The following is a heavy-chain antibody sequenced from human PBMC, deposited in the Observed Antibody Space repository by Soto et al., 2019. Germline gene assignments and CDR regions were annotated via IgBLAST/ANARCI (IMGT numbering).Heavy chain of an antibody. CDR3: ARDASNYDIRADDPNNKYYYGMDV. J-gene: IGHJ6*02. V-gene: IGHV1-69*01. CDR1: GGTFSSYA. D-gene: IGHD3-9*01. CDR2: IIPTFGTA. Sequence: QVQLVQSGAEVKKPGSSVKVSCKASGGTFSSYAISWVRQAPGQGLEWMGGIIPTFGTANYAQKFQGRVTITAEESTSTAYIELSRLRSEDTAVYYCARDASNYDIRADDPNNKYYYGMDVWGQGTTVTVSS.